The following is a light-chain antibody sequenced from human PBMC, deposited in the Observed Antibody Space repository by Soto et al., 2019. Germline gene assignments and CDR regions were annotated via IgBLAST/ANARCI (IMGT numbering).Light chain of an antibody. CDR1: QSISSW. V-gene: IGKV1-5*03. CDR3: QNSWT. Sequence: DIRMTQSPSTLSASVGDRVTITCRASQSISSWLAWYQQKPGKAPKLLIYKASSLESGVASRFCGSGSGTEFTLIISCVQPDDFATYYCQNSWTFGQGTKVEIK. CDR2: KAS. J-gene: IGKJ1*01.